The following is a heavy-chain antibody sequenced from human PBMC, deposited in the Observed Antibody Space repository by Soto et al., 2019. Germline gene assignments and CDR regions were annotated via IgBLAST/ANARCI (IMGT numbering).Heavy chain of an antibody. CDR3: ARGIKYGAYPRWFDP. D-gene: IGHD4-17*01. J-gene: IGHJ5*02. CDR2: MNPDSGKT. V-gene: IGHV1-8*01. Sequence: ASVKVSCKASGYTFSSYEINWVRQATGQGLEYLGWMNPDSGKTAYVQKFQGRVTMTWDTSITTAYMELSSLRSDDTAVYFCARGIKYGAYPRWFDPWGQGTLVTVSS. CDR1: GYTFSSYE.